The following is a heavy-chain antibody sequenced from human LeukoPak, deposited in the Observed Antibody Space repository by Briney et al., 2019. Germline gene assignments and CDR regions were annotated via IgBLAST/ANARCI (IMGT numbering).Heavy chain of an antibody. D-gene: IGHD5-18*01. CDR1: GFTFSSYS. V-gene: IGHV3-48*04. CDR2: ISSSSSTI. Sequence: PGGSLRLSCAASGFTFSSYSMNWVRQAPGKGLEWVSYISSSSSTIYYADSVKGRFTISRDNAKNSLYLQMNSLRAEDTAVYYCARGGGYSYGPEYFQHWGQGTLVTVSS. CDR3: ARGGGYSYGPEYFQH. J-gene: IGHJ1*01.